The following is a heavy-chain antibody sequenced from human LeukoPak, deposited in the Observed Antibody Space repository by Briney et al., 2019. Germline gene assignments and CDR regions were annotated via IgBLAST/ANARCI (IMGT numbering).Heavy chain of an antibody. J-gene: IGHJ4*02. Sequence: ASVKVSRKASGYTFTSYDINWVRQATGQGLEWMGWMNPNSGNTGYAQKFQGRVTMTRDMSTSTVYMEMSSLRSEDTAVYYCARDFAHVRYHGSSGYTNWGQGTLVTVSS. CDR3: ARDFAHVRYHGSSGYTN. V-gene: IGHV1-8*01. CDR2: MNPNSGNT. CDR1: GYTFTSYD. D-gene: IGHD3-22*01.